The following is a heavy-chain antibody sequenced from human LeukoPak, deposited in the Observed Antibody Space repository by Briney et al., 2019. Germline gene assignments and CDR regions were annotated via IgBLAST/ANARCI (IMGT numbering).Heavy chain of an antibody. J-gene: IGHJ4*02. CDR2: ISWNSGSI. V-gene: IGHV3-9*03. CDR1: GFTFDDYA. Sequence: GGSLRLSCAASGFTFDDYAMHWVQQAPGKGLEWVSGISWNSGSIGYADSVKGRFTISRDNAKNSLYLQMNSLRAEDMALYYCAKGSGYYDSSGYRDYFDYWGQGTLVTVSS. CDR3: AKGSGYYDSSGYRDYFDY. D-gene: IGHD3-22*01.